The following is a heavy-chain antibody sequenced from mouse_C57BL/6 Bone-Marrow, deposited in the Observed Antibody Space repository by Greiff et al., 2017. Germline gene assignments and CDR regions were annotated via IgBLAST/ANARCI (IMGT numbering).Heavy chain of an antibody. CDR1: GYTFTSYW. J-gene: IGHJ4*01. CDR3: AGTTGGKYAMDY. CDR2: IDPSDSET. Sequence: QVQLQQPGAELVRPGSSVKLSCKASGYTFTSYWMHWVKQRPIQGLEWIGNIDPSDSETHYNQKFKDKATLTVDKSSSTAYMQLSSLTSEDSAVYYCAGTTGGKYAMDYWGQGTAVTVSS. D-gene: IGHD1-1*01. V-gene: IGHV1-52*01.